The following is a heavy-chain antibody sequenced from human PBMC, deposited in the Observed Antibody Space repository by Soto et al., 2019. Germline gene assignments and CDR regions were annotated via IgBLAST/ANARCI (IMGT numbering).Heavy chain of an antibody. Sequence: RSLTCSVSGASIRSGGYYWSWLRQSPGKGLEWIGHIYYTGSTFYSPSLKSRLTISLDTSKNQFSLDLRSVTAADTAMYYCARIEMASIKWGRGTLVTVSS. CDR2: IYYTGST. CDR3: ARIEMASIK. V-gene: IGHV4-31*03. J-gene: IGHJ4*02. CDR1: GASIRSGGYY.